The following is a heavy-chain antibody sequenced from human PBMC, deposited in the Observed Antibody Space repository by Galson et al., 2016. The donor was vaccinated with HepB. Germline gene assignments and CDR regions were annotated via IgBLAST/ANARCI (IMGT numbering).Heavy chain of an antibody. CDR2: ISGTNSYT. J-gene: IGHJ4*02. Sequence: SLRLSCAVSGFTFRDYYMTWIRRAPGKGLEWISYISGTNSYTKYADFVQGRFTMSRDNDKNSLFLQMNSLRAEDTVVYYCSRALPYTVVPDYWGQGTLVTVST. V-gene: IGHV3-11*06. CDR1: GFTFRDYY. D-gene: IGHD2-2*02. CDR3: SRALPYTVVPDY.